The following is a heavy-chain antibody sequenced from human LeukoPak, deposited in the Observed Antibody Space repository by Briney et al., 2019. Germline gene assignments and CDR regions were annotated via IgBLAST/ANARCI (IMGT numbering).Heavy chain of an antibody. CDR3: ARERRELRGDAFDI. Sequence: SETLSLTCNVSGGSISNYYWSWIRQPPGKGLEWIGYMYHTGHTMYNSSLKSRVTMSLDTSKNHFSLRLSSVTAADTAVYYCARERRELRGDAFDIWGQGTMVTVSS. D-gene: IGHD1-26*01. J-gene: IGHJ3*02. CDR1: GGSISNYY. V-gene: IGHV4-59*12. CDR2: MYHTGHT.